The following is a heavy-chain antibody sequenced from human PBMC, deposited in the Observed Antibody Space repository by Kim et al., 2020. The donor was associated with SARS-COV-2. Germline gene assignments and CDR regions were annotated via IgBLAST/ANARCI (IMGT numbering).Heavy chain of an antibody. J-gene: IGHJ6*02. CDR2: IYYSGST. V-gene: IGHV4-59*01. CDR1: GGSISSYY. D-gene: IGHD6-19*01. Sequence: SETLSHTCTVSGGSISSYYWSWIRQPPGKGLEWIGYIYYSGSTNYNPSLKSRVTISVDTSKNQFSLKLSSVTAADTAVYYCARDSYSSGWNYYGMDVWGQGTTVTVSS. CDR3: ARDSYSSGWNYYGMDV.